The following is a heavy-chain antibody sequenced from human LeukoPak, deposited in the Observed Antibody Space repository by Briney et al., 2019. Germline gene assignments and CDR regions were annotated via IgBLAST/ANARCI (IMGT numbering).Heavy chain of an antibody. CDR3: AKVYGAVTYGYFDY. CDR1: GFTFSSYA. D-gene: IGHD4/OR15-4a*01. Sequence: GGSLRLSCAASGFTFSSYAMSWVRQAPGKGLEWVSAISGSGGSTYYADSVKGRFTISRDNSKNTLYLQMNSLRAGDTAVYYCAKVYGAVTYGYFDYWGQGTLVTVSS. J-gene: IGHJ4*02. CDR2: ISGSGGST. V-gene: IGHV3-23*01.